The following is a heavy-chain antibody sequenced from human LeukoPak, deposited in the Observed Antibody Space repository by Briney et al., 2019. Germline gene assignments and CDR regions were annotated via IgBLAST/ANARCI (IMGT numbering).Heavy chain of an antibody. J-gene: IGHJ4*02. CDR1: GFTFSKYW. CDR3: ETKQWLAPPPDS. V-gene: IGHV3-74*01. Sequence: GGSLRLSCAASGFTFSKYWMLWVRQAPGKGLESVSGINTDGTVTTYADSVKGRFTVSRDNADNTMFLQMNSVRDEDTAVYYCETKQWLAPPPDSWGQGTPVTVSS. CDR2: INTDGTVT. D-gene: IGHD6-19*01.